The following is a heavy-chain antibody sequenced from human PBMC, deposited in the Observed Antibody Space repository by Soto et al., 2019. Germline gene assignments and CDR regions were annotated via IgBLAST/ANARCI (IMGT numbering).Heavy chain of an antibody. CDR2: IYYSGST. CDR1: GGSIISSSYY. V-gene: IGHV4-39*07. D-gene: IGHD1-1*01. Sequence: TSETLSLTCTVSGGSIISSSYYWGWIRQPPGKGLEWIGSIYYSGSTYYNPSLKSRVTISVDTSKNQFSLKLSSVTAEDTAVYYCATSPLNWNDAPEYFDYWGQGTLVTVSS. CDR3: ATSPLNWNDAPEYFDY. J-gene: IGHJ4*02.